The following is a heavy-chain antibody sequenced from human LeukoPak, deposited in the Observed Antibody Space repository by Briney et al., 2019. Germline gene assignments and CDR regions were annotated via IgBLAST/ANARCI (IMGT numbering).Heavy chain of an antibody. Sequence: ASVKVSCKASGYTFTSYYMHWVRQAPGQGLEWMGIINPSGGSTSYAQKFQGRVTMTRDMSTSTVYMELSSLRSEDTAVYYCARVLQGAVGSSDPWGQGTLVTVSS. J-gene: IGHJ5*02. CDR1: GYTFTSYY. D-gene: IGHD1-26*01. CDR3: ARVLQGAVGSSDP. V-gene: IGHV1-46*01. CDR2: INPSGGST.